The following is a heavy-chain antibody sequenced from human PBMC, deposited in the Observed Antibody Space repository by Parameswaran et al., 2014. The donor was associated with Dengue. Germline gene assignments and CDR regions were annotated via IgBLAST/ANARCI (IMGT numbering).Heavy chain of an antibody. J-gene: IGHJ5*02. V-gene: IGHV1-69*01. D-gene: IGHD1-1*01. CDR3: ARRRTTSAIPETGGNWFDP. Sequence: WVRQAPGQGLEWMGGIIPFFGTTNYAQKFQDRVTITADESISTAYMELSSLRSEDTAVYYCARRRTTSAIPETGGNWFDPWGQGTLVTVSS. CDR2: IIPFFGTT.